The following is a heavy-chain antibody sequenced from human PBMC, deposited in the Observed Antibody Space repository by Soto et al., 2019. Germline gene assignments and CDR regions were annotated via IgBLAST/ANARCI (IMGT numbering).Heavy chain of an antibody. CDR3: AAMYYYGSGSLNWFDP. CDR1: GGSVSSGSYY. CDR2: IYYSGST. Sequence: SETLSLTCTVSGGSVSSGSYYWSWIRQPPGKGLEWIGYIYYSGSTNYNPSLKSRVTISVDTSKNQFSLKLSSVTAADTAVYYCAAMYYYGSGSLNWFDPWGQGTLVTVSS. V-gene: IGHV4-61*01. D-gene: IGHD3-10*01. J-gene: IGHJ5*02.